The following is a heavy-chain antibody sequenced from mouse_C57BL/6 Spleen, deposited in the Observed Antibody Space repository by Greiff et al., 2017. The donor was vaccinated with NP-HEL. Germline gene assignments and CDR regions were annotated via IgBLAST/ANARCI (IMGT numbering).Heavy chain of an antibody. D-gene: IGHD2-1*01. V-gene: IGHV5-17*01. CDR2: ISSGSSSI. Sequence: EVMLVESGGGLVKPGASLKLSCAASGFTFSDYGMHWVRQAPEKGLEWVAYISSGSSSISYADTVKGRFTISRDNAKNTLFLQMTSLRAEDTAMYYCARGNYGAYWGQGTLVTVSA. CDR3: ARGNYGAY. CDR1: GFTFSDYG. J-gene: IGHJ3*01.